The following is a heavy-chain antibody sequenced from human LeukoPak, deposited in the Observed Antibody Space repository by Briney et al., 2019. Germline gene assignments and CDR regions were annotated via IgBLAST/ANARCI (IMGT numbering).Heavy chain of an antibody. CDR3: TRVGYMNEGFAS. D-gene: IGHD5-24*01. Sequence: GGSLRLSCAASGFTFSSYSMNWVRQAPGKGLEWVANIKQDGSKKSYVDSVKGRFTISRDNAKNSLYLQMNSLRAEDTAIYYCTRVGYMNEGFASGGQETLSPSPQ. J-gene: IGHJ4*02. CDR2: IKQDGSKK. V-gene: IGHV3-7*04. CDR1: GFTFSSYS.